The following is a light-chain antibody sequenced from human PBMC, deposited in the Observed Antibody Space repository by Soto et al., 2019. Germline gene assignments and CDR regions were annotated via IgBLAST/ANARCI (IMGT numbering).Light chain of an antibody. J-gene: IGKJ1*01. CDR1: QSISSY. CDR3: QQSYSTPPSWT. V-gene: IGKV1-39*01. CDR2: AAS. Sequence: DIQMTQSPSSLSASVGDRVTITCRASQSISSYLNWYQQKPGKAPKLLIYAASSLQSGVPSRFSGSGSGTDFTLTIISLQPEDFATYYCQQSYSTPPSWTFGQGTKVEIK.